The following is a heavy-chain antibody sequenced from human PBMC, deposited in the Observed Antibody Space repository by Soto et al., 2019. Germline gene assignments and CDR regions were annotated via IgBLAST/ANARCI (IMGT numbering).Heavy chain of an antibody. J-gene: IGHJ4*02. V-gene: IGHV4-30-4*01. CDR3: ARGPSDDKVDY. CDR1: GGSFNTVVYY. CDR2: IHYGGST. Sequence: SETLSLTCTVSGGSFNTVVYYWSWIRQSPDKGLELIGHIHYGGSTYNNPFLMSRVTILLDTSNNQFSLKLSSVSAADTAVYYCARGPSDDKVDYWGQGTLVTVSS.